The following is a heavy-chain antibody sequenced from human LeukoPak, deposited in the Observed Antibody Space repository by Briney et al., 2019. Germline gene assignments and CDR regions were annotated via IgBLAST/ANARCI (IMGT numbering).Heavy chain of an antibody. V-gene: IGHV4-34*01. CDR3: ARGGFCSTTSCRAGYYYYYYMDV. CDR1: GGSFSGYY. CDR2: ISLGGST. D-gene: IGHD2-2*03. Sequence: PSETLSLTCAVYGGSFSGYYWSWIRQSPGMGLEWIGEISLGGSTNYTPSLKSRVTISVDTSKNQFSLKLSSVTAADTAVYFCARGGFCSTTSCRAGYYYYYYMDVWGKGTTVTISS. J-gene: IGHJ6*03.